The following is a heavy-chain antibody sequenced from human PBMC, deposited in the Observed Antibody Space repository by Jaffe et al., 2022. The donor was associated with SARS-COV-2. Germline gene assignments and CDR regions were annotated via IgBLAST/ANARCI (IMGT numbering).Heavy chain of an antibody. CDR3: TTDPHYYFWTDGKSGGMDV. CDR2: IRTESDGGTT. Sequence: EVQLVESGGGLVKPGGSIRLSCAASGFSFTNRYMTWVRQAPGKGPEWIGRIRTESDGGTTDYGAPVKGRFIISRDDSKNMLYLQMNSLKSEDTAIYYCTTDPHYYFWTDGKSGGMDVWGQGTTVTVSS. D-gene: IGHD3-10*01. J-gene: IGHJ6*02. V-gene: IGHV3-15*01. CDR1: GFSFTNRY.